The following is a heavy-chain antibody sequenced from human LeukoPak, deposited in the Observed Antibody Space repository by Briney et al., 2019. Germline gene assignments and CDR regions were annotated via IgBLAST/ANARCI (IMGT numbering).Heavy chain of an antibody. CDR3: ARGSPSSGWFWYVEY. CDR1: GFSFSSYA. J-gene: IGHJ4*02. CDR2: ISFDGSNK. V-gene: IGHV3-30*09. D-gene: IGHD3-22*01. Sequence: GRSLRLSCAASGFSFSSYAMHWVRQAPGKGLEWVAVISFDGSNKYYADSVDGRFVISRDDSKNTLYMHLNSLRSEDTAFYYCARGSPSSGWFWYVEYWGQGTLVSVSS.